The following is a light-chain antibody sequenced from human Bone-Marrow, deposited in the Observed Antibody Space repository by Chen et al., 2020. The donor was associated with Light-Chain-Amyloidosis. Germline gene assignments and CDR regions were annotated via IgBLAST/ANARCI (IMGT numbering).Light chain of an antibody. Sequence: SYELTQPPSVSVSPGQTARITCSGDDLPTKYAYWYQQKPGQAPVLVIHRETERPSGISERFSGYSSETTATLTISGVQAEDEADYHCQSADSSGTYEVIFGGGTKLTVL. J-gene: IGLJ2*01. CDR3: QSADSSGTYEVI. V-gene: IGLV3-25*03. CDR2: RET. CDR1: DLPTKY.